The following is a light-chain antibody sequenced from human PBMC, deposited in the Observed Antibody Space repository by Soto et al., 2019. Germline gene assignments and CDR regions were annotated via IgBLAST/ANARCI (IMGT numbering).Light chain of an antibody. CDR2: GSS. CDR3: QQYGSSIT. CDR1: QTLSPNY. Sequence: DIVLTQSPGTLSLSPGERATLSCRASQTLSPNYLAWCQQKPGHPPRLLIYGSSKRATGIPDRFSGSGSGTDFTLTISRLEPEDFAVYYCQQYGSSITFGQGTRLEIK. J-gene: IGKJ5*01. V-gene: IGKV3-20*01.